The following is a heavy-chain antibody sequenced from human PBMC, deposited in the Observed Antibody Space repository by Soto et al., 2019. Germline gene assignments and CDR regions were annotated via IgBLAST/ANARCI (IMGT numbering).Heavy chain of an antibody. CDR1: GYTFSGYF. CDR3: ARGYYSSSWRVFDY. J-gene: IGHJ4*02. CDR2: MNSNSGGT. D-gene: IGHD6-13*01. V-gene: IGHV1-2*02. Sequence: QVQLVQSGADVKKPGASVKVSCKTSGYTFSGYFMHWLRQAPGQGLEWMGWMNSNSGGTDYAQNFQGRVSMSWDTSISTAYMELSRLISDDTAIYYCARGYYSSSWRVFDYWGQGTLVTVSS.